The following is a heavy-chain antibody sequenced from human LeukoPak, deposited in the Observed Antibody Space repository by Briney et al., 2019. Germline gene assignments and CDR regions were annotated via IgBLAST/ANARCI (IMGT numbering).Heavy chain of an antibody. CDR2: IYHSGST. Sequence: SETLSLTCTVSGYSISSGYYWGWIRQPPGKGLEGIGRIYHSGSTYYNPSLKSRVTISVDMSQNLFSLKLSSVTGADTAVYYCARVYSTTKSWFDPWGQGTLVTVSS. CDR1: GYSISSGYY. CDR3: ARVYSTTKSWFDP. V-gene: IGHV4-38-2*02. J-gene: IGHJ5*02. D-gene: IGHD2-2*01.